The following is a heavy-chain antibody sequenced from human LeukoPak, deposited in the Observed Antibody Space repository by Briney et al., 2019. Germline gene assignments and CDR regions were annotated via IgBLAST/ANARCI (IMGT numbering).Heavy chain of an antibody. CDR3: AKDWRYYDSSGSLGLPDY. CDR1: GLTFSSYG. V-gene: IGHV3-33*06. CDR2: IWYDGSNK. J-gene: IGHJ4*02. D-gene: IGHD3-22*01. Sequence: PGGSLRLSCAASGLTFSSYGMHWVRQAPGKGLEWVAVIWYDGSNKYYADSVKGRFTISRDNSKNTLYLQMNSLRAEDTAVYYCAKDWRYYDSSGSLGLPDYWGQGTLVTVSS.